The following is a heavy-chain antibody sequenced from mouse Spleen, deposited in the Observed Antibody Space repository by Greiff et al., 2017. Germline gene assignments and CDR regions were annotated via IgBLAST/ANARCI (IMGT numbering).Heavy chain of an antibody. Sequence: EVQLVESGGGLVKPGGSLKLSCAASGFTFSDYGMHWVRQAPEKGLEWVAYISSGSSTIYYADTVKGRFTISRDNAKNTLFLQMTSLRSEDTAMYYCARGIYYYGSSYGDWYFEVWGAGTTVTVSS. CDR3: ARGIYYYGSSYGDWYFEV. CDR2: ISSGSSTI. J-gene: IGHJ1*01. CDR1: GFTFSDYG. D-gene: IGHD1-1*01. V-gene: IGHV5-17*01.